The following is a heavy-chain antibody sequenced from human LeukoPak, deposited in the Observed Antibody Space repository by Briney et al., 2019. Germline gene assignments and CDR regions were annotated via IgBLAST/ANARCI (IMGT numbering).Heavy chain of an antibody. J-gene: IGHJ4*02. CDR2: IYYSGST. D-gene: IGHD6-19*01. CDR3: ARTVAGPLNYFDY. V-gene: IGHV4-59*08. CDR1: GGSISSYY. Sequence: SETLSLTCTVSGGSISSYYWSWIRQPPGKGLEWIGYIYYSGSTNYNPSLKSRVTISVDTSKNQFSLKLSSVTAADTAVYYCARTVAGPLNYFDYWGQGTLVTVSS.